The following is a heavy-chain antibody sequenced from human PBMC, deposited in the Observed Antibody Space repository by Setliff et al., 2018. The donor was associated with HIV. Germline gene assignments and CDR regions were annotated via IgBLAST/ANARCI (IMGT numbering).Heavy chain of an antibody. V-gene: IGHV3-23*01. D-gene: IGHD5-18*01. CDR2: ISGTGYTT. J-gene: IGHJ4*02. CDR1: GFTFSSYA. CDR3: AKGSLPSGYSYGFFDY. Sequence: PGGSLRLSCAASGFTFSSYAMNWVRQAPGKGLEWVSSISGTGYTTFYADSVTGRFTVSRDNAKNTVNLQMNSLKTEDTGVYNCAKGSLPSGYSYGFFDYWGQGTLVTVSS.